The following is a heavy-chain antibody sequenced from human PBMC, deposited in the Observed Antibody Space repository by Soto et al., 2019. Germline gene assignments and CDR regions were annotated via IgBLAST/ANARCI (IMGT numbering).Heavy chain of an antibody. CDR1: GFTFDDYA. V-gene: IGHV3-9*01. CDR2: ISWASGTI. J-gene: IGHJ6*02. CDR3: AKDMRGGSTSSRYYYGVDV. Sequence: EVQLVESGGGLVQPGRSLRLSCAASGFTFDDYAMHWVRQAPGKGLEWVSGISWASGTIVYVDYVKGRCTITRESAKNCLYLQMNSLRAEDTALYYCAKDMRGGSTSSRYYYGVDVWGQGTTVTVSS. D-gene: IGHD6-13*01.